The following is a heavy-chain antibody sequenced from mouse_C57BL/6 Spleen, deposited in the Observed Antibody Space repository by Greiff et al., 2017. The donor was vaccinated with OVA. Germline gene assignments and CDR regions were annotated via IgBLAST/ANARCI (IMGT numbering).Heavy chain of an antibody. CDR1: GYSITSGYY. D-gene: IGHD1-1*01. V-gene: IGHV3-6*01. CDR2: ISYDGSN. CDR3: ARDRGYGSSYGAY. J-gene: IGHJ3*01. Sequence: EVQLQQSGPGLVKPSQSLSLTCSVTGYSITSGYYWNWIRKFPGNKLEWMGYISYDGSNNYNASLKNRISITRDTSKNQFFLKLNSLTTEDTATYYSARDRGYGSSYGAYWGQGTLVTVSA.